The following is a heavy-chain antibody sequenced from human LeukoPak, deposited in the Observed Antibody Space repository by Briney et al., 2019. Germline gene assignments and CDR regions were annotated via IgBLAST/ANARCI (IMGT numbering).Heavy chain of an antibody. V-gene: IGHV4-34*01. D-gene: IGHD3-16*02. CDR2: INHSGST. CDR1: GGSFSGYY. CDR3: ARGRPRFTFGGGIAAVFDY. J-gene: IGHJ4*02. Sequence: PSETLSLTCAVYGGSFSGYYWSWIRQPPGKGLEWIGEINHSGSTNYNPSLKSRVTISVDTSKNQFSLKLSSVTAADTAVYYCARGRPRFTFGGGIAAVFDYWGQGTLVTVSS.